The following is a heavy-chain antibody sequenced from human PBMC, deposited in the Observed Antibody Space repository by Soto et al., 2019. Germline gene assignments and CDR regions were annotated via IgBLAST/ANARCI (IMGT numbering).Heavy chain of an antibody. CDR1: GFTFSSYS. Sequence: PGGSLRLSCAASGFTFSSYSMNWVRQAPGKGLEWVSSISSSSSYIYYADSVKGRFTISRDNAKNSLYLQMNSLRAEDTAVYYRARGFIEGGYYYCGIDVWGQGTTVTVS. V-gene: IGHV3-21*01. CDR3: ARGFIEGGYYYCGIDV. D-gene: IGHD3-16*02. J-gene: IGHJ6*02. CDR2: ISSSSSYI.